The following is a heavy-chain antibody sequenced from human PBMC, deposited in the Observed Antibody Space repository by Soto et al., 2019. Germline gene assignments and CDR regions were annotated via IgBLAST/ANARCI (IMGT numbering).Heavy chain of an antibody. D-gene: IGHD6-6*01. CDR2: NYYSGIT. CDR3: ARGSSIAGLYYGMDV. J-gene: IGHJ6*02. V-gene: IGHV4-31*03. Sequence: QVQLQESGPGLVKPSQTLSLTCTVSGGSISSGGYYWPWNRQHPGKGLEWIGYNYYSGITYYNPSLKSRVTISLDTSKNQFSLKLSSVTAADTAVYYCARGSSIAGLYYGMDVWGQGTTVTVSS. CDR1: GGSISSGGYY.